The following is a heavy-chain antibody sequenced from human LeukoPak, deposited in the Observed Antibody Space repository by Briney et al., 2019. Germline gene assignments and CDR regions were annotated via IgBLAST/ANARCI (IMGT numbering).Heavy chain of an antibody. CDR3: ARNTRSGYYQLPPDY. D-gene: IGHD3-22*01. V-gene: IGHV4-61*02. J-gene: IGHJ4*02. CDR2: IYTSGST. CDR1: GGSISSGSYY. Sequence: SQTLSLTCTVSGGSISSGSYYWSWIRQPAGKGLEWIGRIYTSGSTYYNPSLKTRVTMSIDTSKNQFSLELSSVTAADTAVYYCARNTRSGYYQLPPDYWGQGTLVTVSS.